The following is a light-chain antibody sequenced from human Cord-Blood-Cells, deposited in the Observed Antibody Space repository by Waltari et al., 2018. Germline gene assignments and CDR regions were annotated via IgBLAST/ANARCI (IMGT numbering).Light chain of an antibody. CDR3: QQYGSSRT. V-gene: IGKV3-20*01. CDR2: GAS. Sequence: EIVLTQSPGTLSLSPGERATLSCRASQSVSSSYLAWYQQKPGQAPRLLIYGASSRATGIPDRFSGSGSGTDFTLTISRLETEDFAVYDCQQYGSSRTFGQGTKVEIK. J-gene: IGKJ1*01. CDR1: QSVSSSY.